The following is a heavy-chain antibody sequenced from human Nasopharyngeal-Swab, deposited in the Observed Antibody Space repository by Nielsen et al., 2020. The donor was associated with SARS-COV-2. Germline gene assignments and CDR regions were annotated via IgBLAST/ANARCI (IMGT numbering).Heavy chain of an antibody. Sequence: ASVKVSCKTSGYTFASFDINWVRRATGRGLEWVGWMNLDSGDTHYAQEFQGKVTLTRDTSRSTAYMELSSLRSEDTAVYYCARGPRPKRHLDYWGQGTLVTVSS. D-gene: IGHD1-1*01. CDR1: GYTFASFD. CDR2: MNLDSGDT. J-gene: IGHJ4*02. CDR3: ARGPRPKRHLDY. V-gene: IGHV1-8*01.